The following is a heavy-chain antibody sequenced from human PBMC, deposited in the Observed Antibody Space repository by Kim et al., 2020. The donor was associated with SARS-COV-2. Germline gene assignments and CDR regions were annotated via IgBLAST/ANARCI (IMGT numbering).Heavy chain of an antibody. CDR2: MNPNSGNT. J-gene: IGHJ6*03. Sequence: ASVKVSCKASGYTFTSYDINWVRQATGQGLEWMGWMNPNSGNTGYAQKFQGRVTMTRNTSISTAYMELSSLRSEDTAVYYCARGSNNMIVVDIIPTTYYYMDVWGKGTTVTVSS. CDR1: GYTFTSYD. D-gene: IGHD3-22*01. CDR3: ARGSNNMIVVDIIPTTYYYMDV. V-gene: IGHV1-8*01.